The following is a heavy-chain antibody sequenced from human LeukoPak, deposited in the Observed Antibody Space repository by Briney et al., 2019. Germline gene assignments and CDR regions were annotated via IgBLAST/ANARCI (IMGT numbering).Heavy chain of an antibody. V-gene: IGHV3-23*01. CDR1: GFTFSSYA. CDR3: AKDLAVAGTIDY. J-gene: IGHJ4*02. D-gene: IGHD6-19*01. CDR2: ISGSGGST. Sequence: GGSLRLSCAASGFTFSSYAMSWVRQAPGKGLEWVSAISGSGGSTYYADSVKGRFTISRDNPKNTLYLQMNSLRAEDTAVYYCAKDLAVAGTIDYWGQGTLVTVSS.